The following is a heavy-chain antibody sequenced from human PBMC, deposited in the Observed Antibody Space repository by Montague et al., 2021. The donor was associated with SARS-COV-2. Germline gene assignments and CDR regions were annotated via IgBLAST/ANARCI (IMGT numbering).Heavy chain of an antibody. D-gene: IGHD2/OR15-2a*01. CDR3: AKDAISTSGWQTYFDY. CDR1: GFIFDDYA. J-gene: IGHJ4*02. V-gene: IGHV3-9*01. CDR2: ISWNSGFL. Sequence: SLRLSCAASGFIFDDYAMHLVRQAPGKGLEWVSGISWNSGFLGYSYSXKGRFTISRDNAKNSLYLQMNSLRAEDTALYYCAKDAISTSGWQTYFDYWGQGTLVTVSS.